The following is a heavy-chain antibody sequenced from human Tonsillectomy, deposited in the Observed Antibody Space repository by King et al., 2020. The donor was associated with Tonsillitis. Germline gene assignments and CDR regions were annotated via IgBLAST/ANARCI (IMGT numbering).Heavy chain of an antibody. Sequence: VQLVESGGGLVQPGGSLRLSCAASGFTFSSYAMSWVRQAPGKGLEWVSAISGSGGSTYYPDSVKGRFTISRDNSKNTLYLQMNSLRAEDTAVYYCAKDLRKVVVAATTLAFDIWGQGTMVTVSS. CDR1: GFTFSSYA. V-gene: IGHV3-23*04. CDR2: ISGSGGST. D-gene: IGHD2-15*01. J-gene: IGHJ3*02. CDR3: AKDLRKVVVAATTLAFDI.